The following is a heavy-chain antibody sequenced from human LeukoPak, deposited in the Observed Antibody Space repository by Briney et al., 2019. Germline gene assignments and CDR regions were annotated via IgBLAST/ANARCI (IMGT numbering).Heavy chain of an antibody. Sequence: GGSLRLSCAASGFTFSSYAMSWVRQAPGKGLEWVSAISGSGGSTYYADSVKGRFTISRDNSKNTLYLQMNSLRAEDTAVYYCARDGSAFSLRFLEWLPVGMDVWGQGTTVTVSS. D-gene: IGHD3-3*01. CDR1: GFTFSSYA. CDR2: ISGSGGST. J-gene: IGHJ6*02. CDR3: ARDGSAFSLRFLEWLPVGMDV. V-gene: IGHV3-23*01.